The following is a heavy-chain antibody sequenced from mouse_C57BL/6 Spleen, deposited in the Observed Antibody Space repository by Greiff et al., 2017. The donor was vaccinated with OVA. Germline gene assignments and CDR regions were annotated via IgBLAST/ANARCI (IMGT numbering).Heavy chain of an antibody. CDR3: ARDLPPLL. J-gene: IGHJ2*01. V-gene: IGHV3-6*01. D-gene: IGHD2-10*01. CDR1: GYSITSGYY. CDR2: ISYDGSN. Sequence: EVKLMESGPGLVKPSQSLSLTCSVTGYSITSGYYWNWLRQFPGNKLEWMGYISYDGSNNYNPSLKNRISITRDTSKNQFFLKLNSVTTEDTATYYCARDLPPLLWGQGTTLTVSS.